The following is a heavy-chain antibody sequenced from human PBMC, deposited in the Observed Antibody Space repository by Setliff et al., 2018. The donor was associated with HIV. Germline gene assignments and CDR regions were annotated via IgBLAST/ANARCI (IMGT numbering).Heavy chain of an antibody. CDR2: ISVHNGNA. Sequence: ASVKVSCKASGYTFTSYGISWVRQAPGQGLEWMGWISVHNGNANYAQKFRDRVTLTTDTSTSTAYMEIKSLTSDDTAVYYCARGYCGGGICYSLNWLDPWGQGTLVTVSS. CDR1: GYTFTSYG. V-gene: IGHV1-18*01. D-gene: IGHD2-15*01. CDR3: ARGYCGGGICYSLNWLDP. J-gene: IGHJ5*02.